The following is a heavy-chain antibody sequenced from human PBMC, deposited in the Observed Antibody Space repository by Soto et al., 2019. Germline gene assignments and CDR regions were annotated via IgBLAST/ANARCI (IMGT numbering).Heavy chain of an antibody. CDR1: GFTFSSYR. CDR2: ISSSSSYI. Sequence: GESLRLSCAASGFTFSSYRMNWVRQAPGKVLEWVSSISSSSSYIYYADSVKGRFTISRDNARSSLYLQMNSLRAEDTAVYYCARGRGTMTTFLDYWGQGTLVTVSS. J-gene: IGHJ4*02. D-gene: IGHD3-16*01. CDR3: ARGRGTMTTFLDY. V-gene: IGHV3-21*01.